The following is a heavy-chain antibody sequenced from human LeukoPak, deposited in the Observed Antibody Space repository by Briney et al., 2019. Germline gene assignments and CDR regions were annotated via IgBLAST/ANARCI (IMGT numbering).Heavy chain of an antibody. CDR2: FGISGII. J-gene: IGHJ4*02. Sequence: GGSLRLSCAASGFTLSTYDMHWIRQAPGEGLERVSYFGISGIIYYADSVKGRFSISRDSARNSLYLQTNSLRAEDTAVYYCAGYGYYPYWGQGTPVTVSS. CDR3: AGYGYYPY. V-gene: IGHV3-48*01. D-gene: IGHD4-17*01. CDR1: GFTLSTYD.